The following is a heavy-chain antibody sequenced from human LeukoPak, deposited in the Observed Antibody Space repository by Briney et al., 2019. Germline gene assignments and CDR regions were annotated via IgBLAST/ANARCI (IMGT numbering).Heavy chain of an antibody. CDR3: ARDSRGYYDSSGYQHY. D-gene: IGHD3-22*01. CDR2: INPNSGGT. CDR1: GYTFTGYY. Sequence: ASVKVSCKASGYTFTGYYMHWVRQAPGQGLEWMGRINPNSGGTNYAQKFQGRVTMTRDTSTSTVYMELSSLRSEDTAVYYCARDSRGYYDSSGYQHYWGQGTLVTVS. J-gene: IGHJ4*02. V-gene: IGHV1-2*06.